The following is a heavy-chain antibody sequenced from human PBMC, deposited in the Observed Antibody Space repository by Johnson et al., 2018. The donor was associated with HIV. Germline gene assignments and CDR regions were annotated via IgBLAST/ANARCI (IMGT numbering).Heavy chain of an antibody. V-gene: IGHV3-23*04. D-gene: IGHD6-13*01. CDR2: ISGSGGST. CDR1: GFTFNTYA. CDR3: AKHSSSWYDDAFDI. Sequence: VQLVESGGGVVQPGGSLRLSCAASGFTFNTYAMSWVRQAPGKGLEWVSGISGSGGSTYYADSVKGRFTISRDNSKNTLFLQMNSLRAEDTAVYYCAKHSSSWYDDAFDIWGQGTMVTVSS. J-gene: IGHJ3*02.